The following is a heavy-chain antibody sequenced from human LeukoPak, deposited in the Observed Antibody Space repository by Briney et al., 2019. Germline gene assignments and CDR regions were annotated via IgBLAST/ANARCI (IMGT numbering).Heavy chain of an antibody. CDR3: AKNRDRGVPTYYYDSSGSSHFDL. D-gene: IGHD3-22*01. CDR1: GFTLSSYV. CDR2: RSNDGGNR. Sequence: GGSLRLSCAASGFTLSSYVMYWVRQPPGKGLEWETLRSNDGGNRSYADSVKGRFTMSRDKSKNTLYLQMNSLRAEDTAVYYCAKNRDRGVPTYYYDSSGSSHFDLWGRGTLVTVSS. J-gene: IGHJ2*01. V-gene: IGHV3-30*04.